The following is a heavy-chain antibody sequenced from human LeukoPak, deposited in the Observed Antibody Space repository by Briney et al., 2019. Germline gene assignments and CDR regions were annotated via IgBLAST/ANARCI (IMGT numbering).Heavy chain of an antibody. CDR2: MNPSSGNT. Sequence: GASVKVSCKASGYTFTSYDINWVRQATGQGLQWMGWMNPSSGNTGYAQKFQGRVTTTRDTSISTAYMVLSSLRSDDTAVNYCARGSDCSSTSCYTLFSFDPWGQGTLVTVSS. CDR3: ARGSDCSSTSCYTLFSFDP. D-gene: IGHD2-2*02. CDR1: GYTFTSYD. V-gene: IGHV1-8*03. J-gene: IGHJ5*02.